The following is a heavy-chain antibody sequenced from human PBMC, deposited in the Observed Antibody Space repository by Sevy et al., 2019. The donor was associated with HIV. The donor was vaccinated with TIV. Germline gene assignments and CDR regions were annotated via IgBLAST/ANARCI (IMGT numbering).Heavy chain of an antibody. V-gene: IGHV3-21*01. CDR3: ARDLCTGGVCPRWGYYYYGMDV. J-gene: IGHJ6*02. CDR2: VSSSSTYI. Sequence: GGSLRLSCAASGFTFSTYSMNWVRQAPGKGLEWISSVSSSSTYIYYAESGKGRFTISRDNAKNELNVEMNSLRVEDTAVYYCARDLCTGGVCPRWGYYYYGMDVWGQGTTVTVSS. D-gene: IGHD2-8*02. CDR1: GFTFSTYS.